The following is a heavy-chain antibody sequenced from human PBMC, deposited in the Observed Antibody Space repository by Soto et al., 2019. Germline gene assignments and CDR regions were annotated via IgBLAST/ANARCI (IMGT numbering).Heavy chain of an antibody. CDR1: VGSIISGGYS. J-gene: IGHJ6*02. CDR2: IYHSGST. Sequence: SYTMSLTCAFSVGSIISGGYSWSWIRQPPGKGLEWIGYIYHSGSTYYNPSLKSRVTISVDRSKNQFSLKLSSVTAADTAVYYCARGSSIAARHPRYYYYYGMDVWGQGTTVTVSS. CDR3: ARGSSIAARHPRYYYYYGMDV. D-gene: IGHD6-6*01. V-gene: IGHV4-30-2*01.